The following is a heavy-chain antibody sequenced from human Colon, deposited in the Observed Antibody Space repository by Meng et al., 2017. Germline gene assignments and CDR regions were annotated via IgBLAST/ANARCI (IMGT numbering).Heavy chain of an antibody. Sequence: QVELPGSRPRLMRPLDTVSLTCTRSGGSVSSPLYYWSWIRQTPGKDLEWIGYVYYTGSANYNPSLESRVTISVDTSKNHFSLHLTSVTAAYTAVYYCARGRGSYSSIVFGGQGTLVTVSS. D-gene: IGHD1-26*01. CDR2: VYYTGSA. J-gene: IGHJ4*02. CDR3: ARGRGSYSSIVF. V-gene: IGHV4-61*03. CDR1: GGSVSSPLYY.